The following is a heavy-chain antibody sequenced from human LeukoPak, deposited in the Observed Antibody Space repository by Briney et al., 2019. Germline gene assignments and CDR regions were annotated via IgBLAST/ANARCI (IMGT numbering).Heavy chain of an antibody. J-gene: IGHJ4*02. CDR3: AKTLRPRDGFDH. V-gene: IGHV3-23*01. CDR2: INGGGWTT. Sequence: GGSLRLSCTASGFTFGDYAMSWVRQAPGKGLEWVSSINGGGWTTFYADSVKGRFTISRDNSKNTLCLQINSLRAGDTALYYCAKTLRPRDGFDHWGQGTLVTVSS. D-gene: IGHD2-15*01. CDR1: GFTFGDYA.